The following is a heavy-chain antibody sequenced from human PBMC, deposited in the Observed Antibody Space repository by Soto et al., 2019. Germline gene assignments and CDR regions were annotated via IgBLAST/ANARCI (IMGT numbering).Heavy chain of an antibody. CDR2: IYYTGST. J-gene: IGHJ4*02. V-gene: IGHV4-59*11. D-gene: IGHD3-9*01. CDR3: ARANWLSAY. CDR1: GGSINNHY. Sequence: SETLSLTCTVSGGSINNHYWSWIRQPPGKGLEWIGYIYYTGSTNYNPSLKSRVTMSVDTSKNQCSLNLTSLTAAETVIYYCARANWLSAYWGQGTLVTVSS.